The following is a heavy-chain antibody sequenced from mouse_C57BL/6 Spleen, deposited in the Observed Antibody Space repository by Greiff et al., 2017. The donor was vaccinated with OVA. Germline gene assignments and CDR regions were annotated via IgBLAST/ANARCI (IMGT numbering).Heavy chain of an antibody. Sequence: VTLVESGAELVRPGTSVQVSCKASGYAFPNYLIEGVKQRPGQGLAWIGVINPGRGGTNYNETFKGKATLPADKASSNAYMQRSSLTSEDAAVYFCAREAAQAAYYAMDYWGQGTSVTVAS. D-gene: IGHD3-2*02. CDR2: INPGRGGT. J-gene: IGHJ4*01. V-gene: IGHV1-54*01. CDR3: AREAAQAAYYAMDY. CDR1: GYAFPNYL.